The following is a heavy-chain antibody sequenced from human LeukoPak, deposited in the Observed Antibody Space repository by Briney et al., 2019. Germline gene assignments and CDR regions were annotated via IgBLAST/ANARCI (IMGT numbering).Heavy chain of an antibody. V-gene: IGHV4-34*01. J-gene: IGHJ5*02. CDR3: ARSAKRYCTNGVCSRWFDP. CDR2: INHSGST. CDR1: GGSFSGYY. Sequence: LETLSLTCAVYGGSFSGYYWSWIRQPPGKGLEWIGEINHSGSTNYNPSLKSRVTISVDTSKNQFSLKLSSVTAADTAVYYCARSAKRYCTNGVCSRWFDPWGQGALVTVSS. D-gene: IGHD2-8*01.